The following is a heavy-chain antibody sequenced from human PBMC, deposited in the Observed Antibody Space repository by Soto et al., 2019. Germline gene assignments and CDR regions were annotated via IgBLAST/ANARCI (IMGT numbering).Heavy chain of an antibody. Sequence: GASVKVSCKTSGYTFTNYGISWVRQAPGQGLEWMGWINPNSGGTKSAEKFQGRVTMTRDTSISTAYMELSRLTSDDTAVYYCASAAVTGTAGLDFWGQGTQVTVSS. D-gene: IGHD6-19*01. V-gene: IGHV1-2*02. CDR3: ASAAVTGTAGLDF. CDR2: INPNSGGT. CDR1: GYTFTNYG. J-gene: IGHJ4*02.